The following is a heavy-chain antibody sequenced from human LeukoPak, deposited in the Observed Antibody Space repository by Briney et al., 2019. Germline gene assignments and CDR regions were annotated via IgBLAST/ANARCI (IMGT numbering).Heavy chain of an antibody. J-gene: IGHJ4*02. CDR2: IKEDGSEK. CDR3: ARGGTFVSDY. D-gene: IGHD1-1*01. V-gene: IGHV3-7*01. Sequence: PGGSLRLSCAASGFTFSTFWMSWVRQAPGKGLEWVANIKEDGSEKYYVDSMKGRFTVSRDNAKNSLYLQMDSLRAEDTAVYYCARGGTFVSDYWGQGTLVTVYS. CDR1: GFTFSTFW.